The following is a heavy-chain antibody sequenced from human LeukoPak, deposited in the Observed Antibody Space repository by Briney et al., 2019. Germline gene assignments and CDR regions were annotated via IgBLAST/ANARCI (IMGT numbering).Heavy chain of an antibody. CDR2: IYPDGTT. Sequence: GGSLRLSCAASGFTVSNSYMTWVRQAPGKGLEWVSFIYPDGTTSYADSVKGRFTIPRDTSKNTLHLQMNSLRADDTAVYYCAREQAYWFGPWGQGSLVTVSS. V-gene: IGHV3-53*01. CDR1: GFTVSNSY. J-gene: IGHJ5*02. CDR3: AREQAYWFGP.